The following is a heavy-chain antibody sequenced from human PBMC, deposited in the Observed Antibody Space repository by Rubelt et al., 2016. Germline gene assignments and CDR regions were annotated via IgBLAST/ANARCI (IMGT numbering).Heavy chain of an antibody. J-gene: IGHJ5*02. CDR2: VNAGNGNT. D-gene: IGHD5-18*01. CDR3: ARVGTAMVTT. CDR1: GYTFTSYV. V-gene: IGHV1-3*01. Sequence: QVQLVQSGAEVKKPGASVKVSCKASGYTFTSYVIYCVHQAPGQRLERMGWVNAGNGNTKYSQKFQGRDTITRDTPASTAYMGLGSLRSEDTAVYYCARVGTAMVTTWGQGTLVTVSS.